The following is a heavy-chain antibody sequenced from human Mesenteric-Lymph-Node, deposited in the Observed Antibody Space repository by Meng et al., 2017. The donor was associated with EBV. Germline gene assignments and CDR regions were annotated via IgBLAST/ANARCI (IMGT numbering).Heavy chain of an antibody. CDR3: ATLPAASTPHFSA. CDR2: INPNSGDT. Sequence: QGQLSQSGAEVKKPGASVKVSCTASGYTFTGYYLHWVRQAPGQGLEWMGWINPNSGDTNYAQKFQGWVTMTRDTSINTAYMELSSLRSDATAVYYCATLPAASTPHFSARGQGTLVTVSS. CDR1: GYTFTGYY. D-gene: IGHD2-2*01. J-gene: IGHJ4*02. V-gene: IGHV1-2*04.